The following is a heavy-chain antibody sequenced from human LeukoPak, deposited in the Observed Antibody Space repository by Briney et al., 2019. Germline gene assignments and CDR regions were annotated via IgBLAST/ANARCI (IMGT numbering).Heavy chain of an antibody. CDR1: GYSFTDDW. CDR2: IYPGDSDT. J-gene: IGHJ4*02. CDR3: PRLYGDYLRGLNSYYFDY. V-gene: IGHV5-51*01. Sequence: GESLKISCKSSGYSFTDDWGGWVRQMPGKGREGMGIIYPGDSDTRYSPSFEGQVTISADTSISTAYLQWSSLPASDTAMYYRPRLYGDYLRGLNSYYFDYCGQGTLVTLSS. D-gene: IGHD4-17*01.